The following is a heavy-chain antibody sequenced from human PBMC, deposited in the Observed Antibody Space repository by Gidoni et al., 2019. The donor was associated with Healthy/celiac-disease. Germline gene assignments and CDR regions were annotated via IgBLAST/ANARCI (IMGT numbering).Heavy chain of an antibody. Sequence: EVQLVESGGGLVKLGRSLRLSCTASGFTFGDYAMSWFRQAPGKGLEWVGFIRSKAYGGTTEYAASVKGRFTISRDDSKSIAYLQMNSLKTEDTAVYYCTREASDIVATAFDYWGQGTLVTVSS. J-gene: IGHJ4*02. CDR1: GFTFGDYA. D-gene: IGHD5-12*01. V-gene: IGHV3-49*05. CDR3: TREASDIVATAFDY. CDR2: IRSKAYGGTT.